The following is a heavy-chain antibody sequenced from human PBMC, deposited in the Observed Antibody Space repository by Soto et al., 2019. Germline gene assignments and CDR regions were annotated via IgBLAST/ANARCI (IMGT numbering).Heavy chain of an antibody. CDR1: GFSFSADGVG. CDR3: AHAYGGTSWPNDAFDV. CDR2: IYWDDDT. V-gene: IGHV2-5*02. D-gene: IGHD2-2*01. J-gene: IGHJ3*01. Sequence: QITLKESGPTLVKPTQTLTLTCIFSGFSFSADGVGVGWIRQPPGKALEWRALIYWDDDTRYSPSLKSRLTITKDTSKNQVVLTMTNMDPVDTATYYCAHAYGGTSWPNDAFDVWGQGTVVTVSS.